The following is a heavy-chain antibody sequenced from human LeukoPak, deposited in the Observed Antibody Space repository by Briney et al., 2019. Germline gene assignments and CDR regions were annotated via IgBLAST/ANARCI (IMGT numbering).Heavy chain of an antibody. V-gene: IGHV4-59*01. D-gene: IGHD2-21*02. CDR3: AREVGDADSDNWFDP. J-gene: IGHJ5*02. CDR1: GGSISPYY. CDR2: IYYSGAT. Sequence: SETLSLTCAVSGGSISPYYWSWIRQPPGKGLEWIGYIYYSGATNYKPSVNSRVTISLDAAENQVSLILRSVTPADTAVYYCAREVGDADSDNWFDPWGQGTLVTVSS.